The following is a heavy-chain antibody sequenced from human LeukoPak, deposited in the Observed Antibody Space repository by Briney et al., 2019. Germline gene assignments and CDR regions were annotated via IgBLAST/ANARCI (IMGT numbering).Heavy chain of an antibody. Sequence: GGSLRLSCAASGFSFSDYWMSWVRQAPGKGLEWVANMNPDGSGKYYVDSVRGRFTVSRDNAKNTVYLQMNSLRAEDTAVYYCGRDPAWGAIDYWGQGTLVTVYS. J-gene: IGHJ4*02. CDR1: GFSFSDYW. CDR2: MNPDGSGK. D-gene: IGHD7-27*01. CDR3: GRDPAWGAIDY. V-gene: IGHV3-7*01.